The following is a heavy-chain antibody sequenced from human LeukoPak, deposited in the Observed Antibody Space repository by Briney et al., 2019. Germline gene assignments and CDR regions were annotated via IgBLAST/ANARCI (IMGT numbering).Heavy chain of an antibody. CDR3: AKWGDFDILTGYYVPDF. V-gene: IGHV3-23*01. J-gene: IGHJ4*02. D-gene: IGHD3-9*01. Sequence: GGSLRLSCAGSGFTFSSYSMNWVRQAPGKGLEWVSAITGSGDITYYADSAKGRFTISRDNSKNTLYVEMNTLRAEDTAVYYCAKWGDFDILTGYYVPDFWGQGTLVTVSS. CDR2: ITGSGDIT. CDR1: GFTFSSYS.